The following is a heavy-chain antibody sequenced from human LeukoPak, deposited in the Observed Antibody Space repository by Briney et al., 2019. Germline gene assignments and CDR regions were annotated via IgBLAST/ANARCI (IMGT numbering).Heavy chain of an antibody. J-gene: IGHJ4*02. CDR2: IYPNSGGT. CDR3: ARFNDRGGSGGGFDF. CDR1: GYTFTGYY. D-gene: IGHD2-15*01. V-gene: IGHV1-2*02. Sequence: ASVEVSCKTSGYTFTGYYMHWVRQAPGQGLEWMGWIYPNSGGTNYAQKFQGRVTMTRDTSISTAYMELSRLRSDDTAVFYCARFNDRGGSGGGFDFWGQGTLVTVSS.